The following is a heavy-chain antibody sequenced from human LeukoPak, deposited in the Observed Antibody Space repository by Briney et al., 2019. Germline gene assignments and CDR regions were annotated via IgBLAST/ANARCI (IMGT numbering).Heavy chain of an antibody. Sequence: GRSLRLSCAASGFTFDDYAMHWVRQAPGKGLEWVSGISWNSGSIGYADSVKGRFTISRDNAKNSLYLQMNSLRAEDTALYYCGKDLYYDSSIVDYWGQGTLVTVSS. J-gene: IGHJ4*02. V-gene: IGHV3-9*01. CDR3: GKDLYYDSSIVDY. CDR2: ISWNSGSI. D-gene: IGHD3-22*01. CDR1: GFTFDDYA.